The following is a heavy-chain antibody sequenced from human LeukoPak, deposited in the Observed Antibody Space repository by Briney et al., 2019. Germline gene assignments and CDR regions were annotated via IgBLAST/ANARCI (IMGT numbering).Heavy chain of an antibody. CDR1: GLTFYTYA. J-gene: IGHJ4*02. D-gene: IGHD6-13*01. V-gene: IGHV3-23*01. Sequence: GGSLRLSCEVSGLTFYTYAMSWVRQAPGKGLEWVSAISGRDGRTYYSDSVKGRFTISRDNSQNTLYLQMKTLRAEDTAVYYCSTSPSFGSSWYQINYWGQGALVIVSS. CDR2: ISGRDGRT. CDR3: STSPSFGSSWYQINY.